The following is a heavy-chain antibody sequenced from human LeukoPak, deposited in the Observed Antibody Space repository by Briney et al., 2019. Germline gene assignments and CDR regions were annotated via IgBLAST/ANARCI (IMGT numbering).Heavy chain of an antibody. CDR3: AKDMGYSGYGFGSLYGMDV. CDR2: ISWNSGSI. Sequence: GGSLRLSCAASGFTFDDYAMHWVRQAPGKGLEWVSGISWNSGSIGYADSVKGRFTISRDNAKNSLYLQMNSLRAEDTALYYCAKDMGYSGYGFGSLYGMDVWGQGTTVTVSS. D-gene: IGHD5-12*01. V-gene: IGHV3-9*01. J-gene: IGHJ6*02. CDR1: GFTFDDYA.